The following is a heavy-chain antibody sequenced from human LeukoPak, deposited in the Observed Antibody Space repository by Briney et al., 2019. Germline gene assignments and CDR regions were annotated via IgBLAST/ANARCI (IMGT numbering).Heavy chain of an antibody. CDR2: ISAYNGNT. CDR1: GYTFTSYG. D-gene: IGHD3-10*01. Sequence: ASVKVSCKASGYTFTSYGISWVRQAPGRGLEWMGWISAYNGNTNYAQKLQGRVTMTTDTSTSTAYMELRSLRSDDTAVYYCARDALLWFGKWEIRYFEYWGQGALVTVSS. V-gene: IGHV1-18*01. CDR3: ARDALLWFGKWEIRYFEY. J-gene: IGHJ4*02.